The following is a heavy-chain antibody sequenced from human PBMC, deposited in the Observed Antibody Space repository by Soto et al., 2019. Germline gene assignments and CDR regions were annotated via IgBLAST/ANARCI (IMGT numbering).Heavy chain of an antibody. CDR3: ARAQMYSGAYHDY. V-gene: IGHV1-18*04. CDR2: ITPYNGNA. D-gene: IGHD1-26*01. Sequence: QVHLVQSRAEVKNPGASVKVSCKASGYTFTNFGINWVRQAPGQGLEWMGWITPYNGNANYAQKHQGRLTITTDTSPSTAYMELRSLRSDDTAVYFCARAQMYSGAYHDYWGQGTLVTVSS. CDR1: GYTFTNFG. J-gene: IGHJ4*02.